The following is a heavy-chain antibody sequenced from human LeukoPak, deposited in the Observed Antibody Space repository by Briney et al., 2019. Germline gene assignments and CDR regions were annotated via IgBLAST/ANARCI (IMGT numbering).Heavy chain of an antibody. J-gene: IGHJ4*02. CDR3: ARTWSGGSSWRTFVY. CDR1: GGSISSYY. V-gene: IGHV4-59*01. Sequence: PSETLSLTCTVSGGSISSYYWSWIRQPPGKGLEWIGYIYYSGSTNYNPSLKSRVTISVDTSKNQFSLKLSSVTAADTAVYYCARTWSGGSSWRTFVYWGQGTLVTVPS. D-gene: IGHD6-13*01. CDR2: IYYSGST.